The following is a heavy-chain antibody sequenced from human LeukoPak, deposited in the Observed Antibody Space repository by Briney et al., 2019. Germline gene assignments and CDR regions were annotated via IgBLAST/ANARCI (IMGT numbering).Heavy chain of an antibody. V-gene: IGHV4-34*01. D-gene: IGHD5-18*01. J-gene: IGHJ4*02. Sequence: KPSETLSLTCAVYGGSFSGYYWSWIRQPPGKGLEWIGEINHSGSTNYNPSLKSRVTISVDTSKNQFSLKLSSGTAADTAVYYCARVPEQLWLWYYFDYWGQGTLVTVSS. CDR1: GGSFSGYY. CDR3: ARVPEQLWLWYYFDY. CDR2: INHSGST.